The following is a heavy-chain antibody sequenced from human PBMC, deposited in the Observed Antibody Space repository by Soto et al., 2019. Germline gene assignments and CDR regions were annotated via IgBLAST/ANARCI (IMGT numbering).Heavy chain of an antibody. D-gene: IGHD3-3*01. CDR3: ARSVFLEWLPTWFDP. CDR1: GYTFTSYA. V-gene: IGHV1-3*01. J-gene: IGHJ5*02. CDR2: INAGNGNT. Sequence: GASVKVSCKASGYTFTSYAMHWVCQAPGQRLEWMGWINAGNGNTKYSQKFQGRVTITRDTSASTAYMELSSLRSEDTAVYYCARSVFLEWLPTWFDPWGQGTLVTVSS.